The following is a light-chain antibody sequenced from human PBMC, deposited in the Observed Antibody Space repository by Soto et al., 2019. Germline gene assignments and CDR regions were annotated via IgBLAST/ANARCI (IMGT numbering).Light chain of an antibody. V-gene: IGLV2-11*02. CDR1: SSDVGGSNY. CDR3: SSYANIYTYV. J-gene: IGLJ1*01. CDR2: DVS. Sequence: QSALTQPRSVSGSPGQSITISCTGTSSDVGGSNYVSWYLCHPGKAPKLIFYDVSERPSGVPDRFSGSKSGNTASLTISGLQPEDEADYYCSSYANIYTYVFGSGTKLTVL.